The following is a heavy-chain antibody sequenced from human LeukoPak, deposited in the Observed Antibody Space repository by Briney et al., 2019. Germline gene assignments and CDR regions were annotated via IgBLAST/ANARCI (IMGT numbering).Heavy chain of an antibody. CDR3: ARVPRITGTTGA. D-gene: IGHD1-7*01. CDR2: ISSSSSYI. J-gene: IGHJ5*02. CDR1: GFTFSSYS. V-gene: IGHV3-21*01. Sequence: GGSLRLSCAASGFTFSSYSMNWVRQAPGKGLEWVSSISSSSSYIYYADSVKGRFTISRDNAKNSLYLQMNSLRAEGTAVYYCARVPRITGTTGAWGQGTLVTVSS.